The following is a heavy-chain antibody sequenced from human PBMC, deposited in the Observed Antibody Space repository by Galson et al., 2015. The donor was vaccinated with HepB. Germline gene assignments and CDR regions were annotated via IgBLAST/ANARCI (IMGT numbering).Heavy chain of an antibody. CDR2: ISSSSSYI. D-gene: IGHD3-22*01. Sequence: SLRLSCAASGFTFSSYSMNWVRQAPGKGLEWVSSISSSSSYIYYADSVKGRFTISRDNAKNSLYLQMNSLRAEDTAVYYCAREEREIVVANYWYFDLWGRGTLVTVSS. CDR1: GFTFSSYS. J-gene: IGHJ2*01. V-gene: IGHV3-21*01. CDR3: AREEREIVVANYWYFDL.